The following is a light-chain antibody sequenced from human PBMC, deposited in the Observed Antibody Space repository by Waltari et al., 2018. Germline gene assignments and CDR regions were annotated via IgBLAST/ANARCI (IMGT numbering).Light chain of an antibody. CDR3: LQGTHWPYT. CDR1: QSLVHSDGNTH. Sequence: EVVMTQSPLSLAVTLGQPASISCKSSQSLVHSDGNTHLNWFQKRPGQSPRRLFYRVSSRESGVPDRFSGSGSGTDFTLKISRVEAEDVGVYYCLQGTHWPYTFGQGTRLDIK. V-gene: IGKV2-30*02. CDR2: RVS. J-gene: IGKJ2*01.